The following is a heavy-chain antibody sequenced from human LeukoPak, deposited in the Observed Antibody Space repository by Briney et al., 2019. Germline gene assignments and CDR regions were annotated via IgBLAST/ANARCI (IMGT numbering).Heavy chain of an antibody. Sequence: ASVKVSCKASGYTFTGYHMHWVRQAPGQGLEWMGRINPNSGDTNYAQKFQGRVTMTRDTSISTASVELSRLRSDDTAVYYCARDYCSSTSCLFDYWGQGTLVTVSS. CDR1: GYTFTGYH. J-gene: IGHJ4*02. CDR2: INPNSGDT. V-gene: IGHV1-2*06. D-gene: IGHD2-2*01. CDR3: ARDYCSSTSCLFDY.